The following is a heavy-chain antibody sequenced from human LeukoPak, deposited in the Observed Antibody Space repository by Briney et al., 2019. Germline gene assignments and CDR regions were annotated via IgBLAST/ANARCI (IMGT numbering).Heavy chain of an antibody. CDR3: ARVGSYYQPLH. V-gene: IGHV1-18*01. D-gene: IGHD3-10*01. J-gene: IGHJ4*02. CDR1: GYTFTSNG. CDR2: IRAYNGNT. Sequence: ASVKVSCKASGYTFTSNGISWVRQAPGQGLEWIGWIRAYNGNTNYAQKFQGRVTMTTDTSTSTAYMELRSLRSDDTAVYYCARVGSYYQPLHWGQGTLVTVSS.